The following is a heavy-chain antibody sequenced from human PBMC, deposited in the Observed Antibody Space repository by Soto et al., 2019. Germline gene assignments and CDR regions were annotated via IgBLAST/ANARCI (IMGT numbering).Heavy chain of an antibody. CDR1: GYTFTAYF. CDR3: ASERWGRYCSGGSCPFDY. Sequence: ASVKVSCKPSGYTFTAYFIHWVRQAPGQGLEWMGWINPSSGGTKYAEKFQGWVSMTRYTSISTAYMELSRLASDDTAVYYCASERWGRYCSGGSCPFDYWGQGTVVTVSS. CDR2: INPSSGGT. D-gene: IGHD2-15*01. V-gene: IGHV1-2*04. J-gene: IGHJ4*02.